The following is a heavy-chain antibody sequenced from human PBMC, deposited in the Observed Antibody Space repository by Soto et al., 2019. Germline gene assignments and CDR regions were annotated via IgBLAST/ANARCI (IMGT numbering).Heavy chain of an antibody. CDR3: ARDRTGTTRGKQYYFDY. CDR1: GYTFTSYG. Sequence: QVQLVQSGAEVKKPGASVKVSCKASGYTFTSYGISWVRQAPGQGLEWMGWISAYNGNTNYAQKLQGRVTMTTDTSPSTAYMELRSLRSDDTAVYYCARDRTGTTRGKQYYFDYWGQGTLVTVSS. J-gene: IGHJ4*02. CDR2: ISAYNGNT. V-gene: IGHV1-18*04. D-gene: IGHD1-7*01.